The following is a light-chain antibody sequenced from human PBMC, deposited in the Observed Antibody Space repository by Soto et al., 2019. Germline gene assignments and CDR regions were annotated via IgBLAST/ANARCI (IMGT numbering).Light chain of an antibody. Sequence: EIVLTQSPATLSVSPWERATLSCRASQSVNQKLGWYQQKPGQAPRLLIYVASYRATGIPARFSGSGSGTEYTLTISNLQAEDFAVYYCQQFNNWPHTFGQGTRLEI. V-gene: IGKV3-15*01. CDR1: QSVNQK. CDR2: VAS. CDR3: QQFNNWPHT. J-gene: IGKJ5*01.